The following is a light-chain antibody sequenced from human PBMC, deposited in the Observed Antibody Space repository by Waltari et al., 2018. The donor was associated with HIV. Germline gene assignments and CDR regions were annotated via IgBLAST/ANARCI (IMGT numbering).Light chain of an antibody. J-gene: IGKJ4*01. CDR2: WAS. CDR3: QQTYTTPPT. Sequence: DFVMTQSPDSLAALLGARATTTCKSSQSVFFSSNKRNYISWNQQKPGQPPKLIIYWASTRQSGVPDRFSGSGSGTDFTLSISSLQAEDVAVYFCQQTYTTPPTFGGGTKVEI. V-gene: IGKV4-1*01. CDR1: QSVFFSSNKRNY.